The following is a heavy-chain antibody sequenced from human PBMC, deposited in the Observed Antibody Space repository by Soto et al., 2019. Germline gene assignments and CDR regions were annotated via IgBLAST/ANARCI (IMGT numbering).Heavy chain of an antibody. D-gene: IGHD2-21*02. Sequence: QVQLVESGGGVVQPGRSLRLSCAASGFAFSNYGIHWVRQAPGKGLEWVAVIWYDGSNKYYADSVKGRFTISRDNSKNTLYVQMNSLRAEDTAVYYCARSGDHDYYYAMDVWGQGTTVTVSS. CDR1: GFAFSNYG. CDR2: IWYDGSNK. CDR3: ARSGDHDYYYAMDV. V-gene: IGHV3-33*01. J-gene: IGHJ6*02.